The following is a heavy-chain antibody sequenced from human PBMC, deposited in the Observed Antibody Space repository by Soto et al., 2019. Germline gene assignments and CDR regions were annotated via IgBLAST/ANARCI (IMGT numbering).Heavy chain of an antibody. J-gene: IGHJ5*02. CDR2: ISAYNGNT. Sequence: ASVKVSCKASGYTFTSYGISWVRQAPGQGLEWMGWISAYNGNTNYAQKLQGRVTMTTDTSTSTAYMELRSLRSDDTAVYYCARLGDDILTGYRRLLDPWGQGTLVTVSS. D-gene: IGHD3-9*01. V-gene: IGHV1-18*01. CDR1: GYTFTSYG. CDR3: ARLGDDILTGYRRLLDP.